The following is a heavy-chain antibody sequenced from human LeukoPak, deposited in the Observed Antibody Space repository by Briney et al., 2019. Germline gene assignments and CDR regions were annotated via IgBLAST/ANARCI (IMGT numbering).Heavy chain of an antibody. V-gene: IGHV3-30-3*01. CDR3: ARDTHYYDPSAYYSRGEYYHHGMDA. J-gene: IGHJ6*02. Sequence: PGGSLRLSCAASGFTFSSYAMNWVRQAPGKGLEWVAVVSYDGSNKYYADSVQGRFTISRDNSRNTLHLQMNSLRADDTAVYYCARDTHYYDPSAYYSRGEYYHHGMDAWGQGTPVTASS. D-gene: IGHD3-22*01. CDR1: GFTFSSYA. CDR2: VSYDGSNK.